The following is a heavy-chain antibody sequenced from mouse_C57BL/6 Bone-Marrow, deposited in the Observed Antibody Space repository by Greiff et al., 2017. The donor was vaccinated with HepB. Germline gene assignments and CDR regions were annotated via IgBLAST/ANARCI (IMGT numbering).Heavy chain of an antibody. CDR1: GYSITSGYY. Sequence: VQLQQSGPGLVKPSQSLSLTCSVTGYSITSGYYWNWIRQFPGNKLEWMGYISYDGSNNYNPSLKNRISITRDTSKNQFFLKLNSVTTEDTATYYCARDSLFTTVVVHWYFDVWGTGTTVTVSS. D-gene: IGHD1-1*01. CDR2: ISYDGSN. J-gene: IGHJ1*03. CDR3: ARDSLFTTVVVHWYFDV. V-gene: IGHV3-6*01.